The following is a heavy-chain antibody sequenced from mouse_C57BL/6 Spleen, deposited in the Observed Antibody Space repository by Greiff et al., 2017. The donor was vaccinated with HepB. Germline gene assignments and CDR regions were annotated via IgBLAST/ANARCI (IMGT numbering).Heavy chain of an antibody. J-gene: IGHJ3*01. D-gene: IGHD2-4*01. CDR2: IWSGGST. V-gene: IGHV2-2*01. CDR3: ARNGRLRQGFAY. CDR1: GFSLTSYG. Sequence: VQLQQSGPGLVQPSQSLSITCTVSGFSLTSYGVHWVRQSPGKGLEWLGVIWSGGSTDYNAAFISRLSISKDNSKSQVFFKMNSLQADDTAIYYWARNGRLRQGFAYWGQGTLVTVSA.